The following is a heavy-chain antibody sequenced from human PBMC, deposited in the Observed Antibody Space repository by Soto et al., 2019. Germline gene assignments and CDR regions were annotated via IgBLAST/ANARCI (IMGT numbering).Heavy chain of an antibody. CDR2: IWYDGSNK. CDR3: ARDPLLHEYYYGMDV. J-gene: IGHJ6*02. D-gene: IGHD2-15*01. CDR1: GFTFSSYG. Sequence: PGGSLRLSCAASGFTFSSYGMHWVRQAPGKGLEWVAVIWYDGSNKYYADSVKGRFTISRDNSKNTLYLQMNSLRAEDTAVYYCARDPLLHEYYYGMDVWGQGTTVTVSS. V-gene: IGHV3-33*01.